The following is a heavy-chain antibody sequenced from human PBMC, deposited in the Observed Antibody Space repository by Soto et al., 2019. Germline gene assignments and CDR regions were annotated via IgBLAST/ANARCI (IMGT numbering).Heavy chain of an antibody. CDR2: INKDGSKQ. D-gene: IGHD3-10*01. J-gene: IGHJ4*02. CDR3: SRENWFQDY. V-gene: IGHV3-7*03. Sequence: EVQLVESGGGLVQPGGSLRLSCAASGFTFTAYYMTWVRQVPGKGLEWVASINKDGSKQYYVDSVKGRFTISRDNAMNSLYLHMNSLRAGYTALYYCSRENWFQDYWGQGTLVTVSS. CDR1: GFTFTAYY.